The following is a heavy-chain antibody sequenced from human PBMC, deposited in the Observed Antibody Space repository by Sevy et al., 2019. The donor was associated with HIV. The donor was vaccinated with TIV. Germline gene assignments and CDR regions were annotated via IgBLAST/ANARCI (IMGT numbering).Heavy chain of an antibody. V-gene: IGHV4-39*01. CDR2: IFYSGST. D-gene: IGHD6-13*01. CDR3: ARQGTSWPLYFDY. CDR1: GGSINSGYYY. Sequence: SETLSLTCTVSGGSINSGYYYWGWIHQPPGKGLEWIGSIFYSGSTYYNPSLKSRVTISTDTSKNQFSLNLSSVTAADTAVYYCARQGTSWPLYFDYWGQGTLVTVSS. J-gene: IGHJ4*02.